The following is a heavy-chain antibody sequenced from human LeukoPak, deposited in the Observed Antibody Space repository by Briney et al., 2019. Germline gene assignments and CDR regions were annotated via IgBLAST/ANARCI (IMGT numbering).Heavy chain of an antibody. CDR1: GFTVSSNY. CDR3: ASVRTSGNYYNWVCFDY. V-gene: IGHV3-66*01. Sequence: GGSLRLSCAASGFTVSSNYMSWVRQAPGEGLEWVSIIYSGGTTYYADSVKDRFTISRDNSKNTLYLQMNSLRAEDTAVYYCASVRTSGNYYNWVCFDYWGQGTLVTVSS. D-gene: IGHD3-10*01. CDR2: IYSGGTT. J-gene: IGHJ4*02.